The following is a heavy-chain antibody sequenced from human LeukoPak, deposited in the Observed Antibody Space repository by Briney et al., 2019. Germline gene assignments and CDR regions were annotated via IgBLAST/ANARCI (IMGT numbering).Heavy chain of an antibody. J-gene: IGHJ4*02. CDR2: SSDTT. V-gene: IGHV3-23*01. CDR3: ARSRGPGNHYFDY. CDR1: GFSFSTYW. Sequence: PGGSLRLSCAASGFSFSTYWMSWVRQAPGKGLEWVSTSSDTTYYTDSVKGRFTISRDTSENTLYLQMNSLGAADTAVYYCARSRGPGNHYFDYWGQGALVTVSS. D-gene: IGHD4-23*01.